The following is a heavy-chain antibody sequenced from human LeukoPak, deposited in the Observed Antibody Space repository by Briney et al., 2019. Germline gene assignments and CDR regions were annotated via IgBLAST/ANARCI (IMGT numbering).Heavy chain of an antibody. CDR1: GYNFTNYW. D-gene: IGHD3-22*01. J-gene: IGHJ5*02. CDR3: ARLTDYYDSSGYYRNYNWFDP. CDR2: VYPGDSST. V-gene: IGHV5-51*01. Sequence: GESLKISCKGSGYNFTNYWIAWGRQLPGKGLEWMGIVYPGDSSTKYSPSFQGQVTISADRSINTAYLQWSSLTASDTAMYYCARLTDYYDSSGYYRNYNWFDPWGQGTLVTVSS.